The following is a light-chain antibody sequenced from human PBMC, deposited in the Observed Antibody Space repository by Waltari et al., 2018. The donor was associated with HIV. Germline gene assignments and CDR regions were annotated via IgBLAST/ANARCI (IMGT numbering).Light chain of an antibody. Sequence: EIVMTQSPATLSVSPGERATLSCRASQSVNNKLAWYQQKPGQAPRLLIYGASTRATGIPARFSGSGSVTEFTLTISSLQSEDLAVYYCQQYHNWPPITFGQGTRLE. J-gene: IGKJ5*01. V-gene: IGKV3-15*01. CDR3: QQYHNWPPIT. CDR2: GAS. CDR1: QSVNNK.